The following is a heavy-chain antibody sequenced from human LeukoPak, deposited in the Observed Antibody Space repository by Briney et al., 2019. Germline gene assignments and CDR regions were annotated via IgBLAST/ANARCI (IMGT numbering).Heavy chain of an antibody. CDR2: INHSGST. V-gene: IGHV4-34*01. CDR1: AGSFSGYY. J-gene: IGHJ4*02. D-gene: IGHD6-13*01. Sequence: SETLSLTCAVYAGSFSGYYWSWIRQPPGKGLEWIGEINHSGSTNYNPSLKSRVTMSADASKNQFSLKLSSVTAADTAVYYCARDSSSWYFDYWGQGTLVTVSS. CDR3: ARDSSSWYFDY.